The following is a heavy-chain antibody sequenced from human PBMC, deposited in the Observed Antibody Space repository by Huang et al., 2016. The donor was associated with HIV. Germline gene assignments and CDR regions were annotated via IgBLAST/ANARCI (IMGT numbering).Heavy chain of an antibody. CDR1: GGSISSTGHY. D-gene: IGHD2-2*01. CDR2: LYTNVGD. CDR3: ARQGGRCTSASCFLSWFDP. Sequence: QLQLQESGPGLVKPSETLSLICSVSGGSISSTGHYWAWIRQSPGKGLEWIGSLYTNVGDYYNPSLKSRVNIAGDASTNQFSLNLTSVTAADTAIYYCARQGGRCTSASCFLSWFDPWGQGILVTVSS. J-gene: IGHJ5*02. V-gene: IGHV4-39*01.